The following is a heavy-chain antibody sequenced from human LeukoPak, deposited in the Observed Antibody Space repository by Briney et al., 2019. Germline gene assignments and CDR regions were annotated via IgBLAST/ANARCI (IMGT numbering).Heavy chain of an antibody. J-gene: IGHJ4*02. Sequence: GGSLRLSCAASGFTFSSYGFHWVRQAPGKGLEWVAVIWSDGSDKYYSDSVRGRFTISRDNSDNTLYLQMNSLRAEDTAVYFCARTLGGYNYGPYDSWGQGTLDSVSS. D-gene: IGHD5-18*01. V-gene: IGHV3-33*01. CDR1: GFTFSSYG. CDR2: IWSDGSDK. CDR3: ARTLGGYNYGPYDS.